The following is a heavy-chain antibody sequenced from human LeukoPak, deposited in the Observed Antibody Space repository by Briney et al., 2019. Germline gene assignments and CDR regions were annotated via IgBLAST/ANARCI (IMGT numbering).Heavy chain of an antibody. D-gene: IGHD6-19*01. Sequence: SETLSLTCTVSGGSISSGSYYWSWIRQPAGKGLEWIGRIYTSGSTNYNPSLKSRVTMSIDTSKNQFSLKLTSVTAADTATYYCAREASLAGFASGLGFNYWGQGILVTVS. V-gene: IGHV4-61*02. CDR2: IYTSGST. CDR3: AREASLAGFASGLGFNY. CDR1: GGSISSGSYY. J-gene: IGHJ4*02.